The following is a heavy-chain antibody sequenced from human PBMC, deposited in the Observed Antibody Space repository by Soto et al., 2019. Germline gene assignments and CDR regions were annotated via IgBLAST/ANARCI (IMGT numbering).Heavy chain of an antibody. J-gene: IGHJ4*02. CDR2: FSGGRGGT. CDR1: GFSISEYG. Sequence: EVQLLESGGGSVQPGGSLKLSCGVSGFSISEYGVTWVRQPPGKGLYWVSGFSGGRGGTFYADSVRGRFTISRDDSRNLLYQQMDCLGVEDTDVYYCVTWIGFGDSWGQGTLVTVSS. D-gene: IGHD2-2*03. V-gene: IGHV3-23*01. CDR3: VTWIGFGDS.